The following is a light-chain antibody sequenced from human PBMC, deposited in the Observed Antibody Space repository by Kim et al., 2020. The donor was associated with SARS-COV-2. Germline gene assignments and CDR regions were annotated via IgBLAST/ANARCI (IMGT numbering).Light chain of an antibody. V-gene: IGKV1-33*01. CDR3: QQYDNFST. J-gene: IGKJ2*01. CDR1: QDINNY. CDR2: DAS. Sequence: DIQMTQSPSSLSASVGDRVTITCQASQDINNYLNWYQQKPGQAPKLLIYDASNLETGVPSRFSGSGSGTDFTLTISSLQPEDTATYYCQQYDNFSTFGQGTKLEIK.